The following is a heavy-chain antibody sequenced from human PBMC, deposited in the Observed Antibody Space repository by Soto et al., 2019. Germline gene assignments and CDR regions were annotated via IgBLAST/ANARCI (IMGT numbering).Heavy chain of an antibody. V-gene: IGHV1-8*01. CDR3: ATLSGRNDYAEGMDV. Sequence: ASVKVSCKASGYTFTSYDINWVRQATGQGLEWVGWMNPNSGNTGYAQKFQGRVTMTRNTSISTAYMELSSLRSEDTAVYYCATLSGRNDYAEGMDVWGQGTTVTVSS. CDR1: GYTFTSYD. J-gene: IGHJ6*02. D-gene: IGHD4-17*01. CDR2: MNPNSGNT.